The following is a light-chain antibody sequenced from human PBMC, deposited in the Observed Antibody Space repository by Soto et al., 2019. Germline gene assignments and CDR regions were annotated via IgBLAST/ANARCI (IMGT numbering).Light chain of an antibody. V-gene: IGKV1-27*01. CDR2: AAS. Sequence: EIQMTQSPSSLSASIGDSVTITCRASQTIIGYLNWYQQKPGKAPRLLIYAASTLQAGVPSRFSGSGSGTDFTLTISSLQPEDVAAYYCQKYNSAPLTFGGGTKVDIK. J-gene: IGKJ4*01. CDR3: QKYNSAPLT. CDR1: QTIIGY.